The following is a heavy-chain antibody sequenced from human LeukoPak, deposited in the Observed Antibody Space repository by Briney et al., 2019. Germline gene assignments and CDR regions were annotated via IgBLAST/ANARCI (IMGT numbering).Heavy chain of an antibody. V-gene: IGHV4-34*01. J-gene: IGHJ3*02. CDR1: GGSFSGYY. D-gene: IGHD3-3*01. CDR2: INHSGST. CDR3: AREPYYDFWSGYYWFDI. Sequence: SETLSLTCAVYGGSFSGYYWSWIRQPPGKGLEWIGEINHSGSTNYNPSLKSRVTISVDTSKNQFSLKLSSVTAADTAVYYCAREPYYDFWSGYYWFDIWGQGTMVTVSS.